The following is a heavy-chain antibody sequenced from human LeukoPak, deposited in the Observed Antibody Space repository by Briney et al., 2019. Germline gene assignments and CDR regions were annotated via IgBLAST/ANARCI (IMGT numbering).Heavy chain of an antibody. CDR2: IKEDGSET. CDR3: ARDLGYKDY. J-gene: IGHJ4*02. D-gene: IGHD5-24*01. V-gene: IGHV3-7*01. CDR1: GFTLGTYW. Sequence: GGSLRLSCAASGFTLGTYWMTWVRQAPRKGLEWAAAIKEDGSETYYVDSVKGRFTISRDNAKNSLYLQMNSLRAEDTAVYYCARDLGYKDYWGQGTLVTVSS.